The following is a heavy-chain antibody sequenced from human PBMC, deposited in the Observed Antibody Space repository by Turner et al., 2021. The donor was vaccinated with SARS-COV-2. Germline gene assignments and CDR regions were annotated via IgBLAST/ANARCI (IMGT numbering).Heavy chain of an antibody. CDR2: FDPEDAET. CDR3: ATGYAYCGGDCSIHY. V-gene: IGHV1-24*01. D-gene: IGHD2-21*02. J-gene: IGHJ4*02. Sequence: QVQLLQSGAEVKKPGASVKVSCKVSGYTLTELSMHWVRQAPGKGLEWMGGFDPEDAETIYAQKFQGRVTMTEDTSSDTAYMELSSLRSEDTAVYYCATGYAYCGGDCSIHYWGQGTLVTVSS. CDR1: GYTLTELS.